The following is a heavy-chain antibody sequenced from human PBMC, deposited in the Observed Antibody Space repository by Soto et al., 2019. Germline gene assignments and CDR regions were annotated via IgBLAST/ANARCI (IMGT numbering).Heavy chain of an antibody. Sequence: GGSLRLSCAASGFTFSSYAMSWVRQAPGKGLEWVSAISGSGSSTYYADSVKGRFTISRDNSKNTLYLQMNSLRAEDKAVYYCAKDRTIFGVVNDYWGQGTLVTVSS. V-gene: IGHV3-23*01. CDR3: AKDRTIFGVVNDY. J-gene: IGHJ4*02. CDR1: GFTFSSYA. D-gene: IGHD3-3*01. CDR2: ISGSGSST.